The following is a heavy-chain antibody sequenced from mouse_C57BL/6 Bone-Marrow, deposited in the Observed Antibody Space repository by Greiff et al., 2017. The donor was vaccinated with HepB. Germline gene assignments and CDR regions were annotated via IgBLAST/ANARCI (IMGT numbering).Heavy chain of an antibody. CDR3: ARDRYYRYAMDY. Sequence: EVQLQESGGGLVKPGGSLKLSCAASGFTFSSYAMSWVRQTPEKRLEWVATISDGGSYTYYPDNVKGRFTISRDNAKNNLYLQMSHLKSEDTAMYYCARDRYYRYAMDYWGQGTSVTVSS. D-gene: IGHD1-1*01. CDR1: GFTFSSYA. CDR2: ISDGGSYT. V-gene: IGHV5-4*01. J-gene: IGHJ4*01.